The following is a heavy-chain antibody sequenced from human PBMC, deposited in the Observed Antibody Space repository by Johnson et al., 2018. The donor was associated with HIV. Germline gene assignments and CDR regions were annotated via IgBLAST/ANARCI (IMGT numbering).Heavy chain of an antibody. Sequence: VQLVESGGGVVQPGTSLRLSCTASGFTFDDYGMSWVRQAPGKGLEWVSSISWNGGSTGYADSVKGRFTISRDNAKNSLDLQMNSLRAGDTALYYCARDRFGSGRPNAFDLWGQGTMVTVSS. CDR1: GFTFDDYG. J-gene: IGHJ3*01. V-gene: IGHV3-20*04. CDR2: ISWNGGST. D-gene: IGHD3-10*01. CDR3: ARDRFGSGRPNAFDL.